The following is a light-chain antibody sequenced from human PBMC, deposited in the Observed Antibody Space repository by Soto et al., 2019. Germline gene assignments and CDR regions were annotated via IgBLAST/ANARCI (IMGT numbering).Light chain of an antibody. CDR1: SSDVGSYNR. V-gene: IGLV2-18*02. CDR3: NSYTTANTYV. CDR2: EVS. J-gene: IGLJ1*01. Sequence: QSALTQPPSLSVFPGQSGGISCTGTSSDVGSYNRVSWYQQPPGTAPKLMIYEVSNRPSGVPDRFSGSKSGNTASLTISGLQAEDEADYYCNSYTTANTYVFGTGTKVNVL.